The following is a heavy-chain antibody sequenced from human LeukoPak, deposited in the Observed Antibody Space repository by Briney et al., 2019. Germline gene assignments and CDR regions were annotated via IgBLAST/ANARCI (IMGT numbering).Heavy chain of an antibody. CDR2: ISGSGGST. D-gene: IGHD4-17*01. Sequence: GGSLRLSCAASGFTFSSYAMSWVRQAPGKGLEWVSAISGSGGSTYYADSVKGRFTISRDNSKNTLYLQMSSLRAEDTAVYYCAKTLGDYGDYWFDPWGQGTLVTVSS. CDR3: AKTLGDYGDYWFDP. CDR1: GFTFSSYA. J-gene: IGHJ5*02. V-gene: IGHV3-23*01.